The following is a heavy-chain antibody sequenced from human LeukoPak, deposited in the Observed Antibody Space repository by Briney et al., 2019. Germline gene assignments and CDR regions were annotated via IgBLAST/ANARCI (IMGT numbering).Heavy chain of an antibody. J-gene: IGHJ4*02. CDR2: INPNSGGT. V-gene: IGHV1-2*04. D-gene: IGHD3-10*01. CDR3: ARDIGAVGIPFDY. CDR1: GYTFTGYY. Sequence: ASVKVSCKASGYTFTGYYIHWVRQAPGQGLEWMGWINPNSGGTNYAQQFQGWVTTTRDTSISTAYMELSSLRSNDTAVYYCARDIGAVGIPFDYWGQGTLVTVSS.